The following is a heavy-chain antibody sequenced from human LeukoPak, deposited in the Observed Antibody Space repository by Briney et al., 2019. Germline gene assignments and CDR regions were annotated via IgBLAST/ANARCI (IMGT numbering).Heavy chain of an antibody. CDR2: IYPGDSDT. J-gene: IGHJ4*02. V-gene: IGHV5-51*01. D-gene: IGHD2-2*01. CDR1: RYSSTNSS. Sequence: GESLKIACKGSRYSSTNSSIGWVRQMPVKGLEWMGIIYPGDSDTRYSPSFQGQVTISADKSITTAYLQWSSLKASDTAMYYCARRGYCATTTCYRLFDYWGQGTLVTVSS. CDR3: ARRGYCATTTCYRLFDY.